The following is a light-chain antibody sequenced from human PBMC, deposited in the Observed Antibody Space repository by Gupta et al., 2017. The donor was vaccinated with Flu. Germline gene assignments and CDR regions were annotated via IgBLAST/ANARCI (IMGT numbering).Light chain of an antibody. CDR1: QSIGSS. V-gene: IGKV6-21*01. Sequence: EIVLTQSPDFKSVTPKEKVTITCRASQSIGSSLHWYQQKPEQSPKLLIKYASQHGSGVPSRFSGSGSGTDFTLTIKGLEAEDAATYYCQHRSSLPWTFGQGTKVEIK. CDR3: QHRSSLPWT. CDR2: YAS. J-gene: IGKJ1*01.